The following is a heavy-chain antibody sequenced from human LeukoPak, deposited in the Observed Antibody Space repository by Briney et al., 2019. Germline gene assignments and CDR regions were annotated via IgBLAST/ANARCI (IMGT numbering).Heavy chain of an antibody. CDR2: IRKDGSIK. CDR1: GFTFSSYG. V-gene: IGHV3-30*02. Sequence: GGSLRLSCAASGFTFSSYGMHWVRQAPGKGLEWVAFIRKDGSIKYYADSVRGRFTFSRDNSKNTVYLQMSSLGADDTAVYYCAKGYSYAFDYWGQGTLVTVSS. CDR3: AKGYSYAFDY. J-gene: IGHJ4*02. D-gene: IGHD3-16*01.